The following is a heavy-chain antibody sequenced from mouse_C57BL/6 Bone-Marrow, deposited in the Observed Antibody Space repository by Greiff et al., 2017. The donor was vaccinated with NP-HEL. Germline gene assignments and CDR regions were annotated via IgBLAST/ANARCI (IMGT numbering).Heavy chain of an antibody. CDR2: INPSNGGT. CDR3: AREGYGISYSWFAY. Sequence: QVQLQQPGTELVKPGASVKLSCKASGYTFTSYWMHWVKQRPGQGLEWIGDINPSNGGTNYNEKFKSKATLTVDKSSSTAYMQLSSLTSEDSAVDYCAREGYGISYSWFAYWGQGTLVTVSA. J-gene: IGHJ3*01. CDR1: GYTFTSYW. D-gene: IGHD1-1*01. V-gene: IGHV1-53*01.